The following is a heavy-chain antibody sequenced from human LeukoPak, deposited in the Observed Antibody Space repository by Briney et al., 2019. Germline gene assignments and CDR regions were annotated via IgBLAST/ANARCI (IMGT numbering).Heavy chain of an antibody. J-gene: IGHJ4*02. D-gene: IGHD3-10*01. CDR1: GYTFTSYG. V-gene: IGHV1-18*01. CDR2: ISGYNGHT. CDR3: ARDLGNYYGSGSDDY. Sequence: VASVKVSCKASGYTFTSYGISWVRQAPGQGLEWMGWISGYNGHTNYAQKVQGRVTMTRDTSISTAYMELSRLRSDDTAVYYCARDLGNYYGSGSDDYWGQETLVTVSS.